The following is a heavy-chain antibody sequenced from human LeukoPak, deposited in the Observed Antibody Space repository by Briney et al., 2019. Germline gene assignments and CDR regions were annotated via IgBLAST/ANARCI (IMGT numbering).Heavy chain of an antibody. V-gene: IGHV1-69*05. CDR2: IIPIFGTA. CDR3: ARVRRDCSGGSCSPGDYYYYYYMDV. J-gene: IGHJ6*03. CDR1: GYTFTGYY. Sequence: ASVTVSCKASGYTFTGYYMHWVRQAPGQGLEWMGGIIPIFGTANYAQKFQGRVTITTDESTSTAYMELSSLRSEDTAVYYCARVRRDCSGGSCSPGDYYYYYYMDVWGKGTTVTVSS. D-gene: IGHD2-15*01.